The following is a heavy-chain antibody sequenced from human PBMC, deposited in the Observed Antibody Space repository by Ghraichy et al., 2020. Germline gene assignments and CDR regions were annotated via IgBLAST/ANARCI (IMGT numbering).Heavy chain of an antibody. CDR2: ISGSGGST. Sequence: GGSLRLSCAASGFTFSSYAMSWVRQAPGKGLEWVSGISGSGGSTYYADSVKGRFTISRDNSKNTLYLQMNSLRAEDTAVYYCAKDRDYNWNHGDAFDIWGQGTMVTVSS. J-gene: IGHJ3*02. CDR3: AKDRDYNWNHGDAFDI. CDR1: GFTFSSYA. V-gene: IGHV3-23*01. D-gene: IGHD1-14*01.